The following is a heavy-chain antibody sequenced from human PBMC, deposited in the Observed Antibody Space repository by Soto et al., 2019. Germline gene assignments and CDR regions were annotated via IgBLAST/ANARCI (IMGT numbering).Heavy chain of an antibody. J-gene: IGHJ6*02. D-gene: IGHD2-15*01. CDR1: GDSISTSY. V-gene: IGHV4-59*12. CDR3: ARIRGGRLAKTRPDPGQYYYGMDV. Sequence: SETLSLTCTVSGDSISTSYWHWIRLPPGKGLECIGYIYYTGDTNYNPSLKSRVTISLDPPKKQFSMKLSSVTAADTAVYYCARIRGGRLAKTRPDPGQYYYGMDVWGQGKTVT. CDR2: IYYTGDT.